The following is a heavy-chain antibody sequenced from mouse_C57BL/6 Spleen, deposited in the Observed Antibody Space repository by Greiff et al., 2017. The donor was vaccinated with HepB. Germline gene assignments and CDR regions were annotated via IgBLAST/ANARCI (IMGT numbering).Heavy chain of an antibody. D-gene: IGHD2-4*01. Sequence: VQLQQSGAELARPGASVKLSCKASGYTFTSYGISWVKQRTGQGLEWIGEIYPRSGNTYYNEKFKGKATLTAYKSSSTAYMELRSLTSEDSAVYFCARSSDYDGFAYWGQGTLVTVSA. J-gene: IGHJ3*01. V-gene: IGHV1-81*01. CDR2: IYPRSGNT. CDR3: ARSSDYDGFAY. CDR1: GYTFTSYG.